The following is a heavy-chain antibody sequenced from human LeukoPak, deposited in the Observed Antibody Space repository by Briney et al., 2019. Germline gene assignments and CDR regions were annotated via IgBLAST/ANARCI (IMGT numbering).Heavy chain of an antibody. J-gene: IGHJ4*02. V-gene: IGHV3-23*01. CDR2: ITGSGANT. CDR1: GFTFSSYG. CDR3: ATRPATETYFGVFDY. D-gene: IGHD1-1*01. Sequence: GGSLRLSCAASGFTFSSYGMHWVRQAPGKGLEWVSGITGSGANTYYAESVKGRFTISRDNSRNTLYLQMNSLRAEDAALYYCATRPATETYFGVFDYWGQGTLVTVSS.